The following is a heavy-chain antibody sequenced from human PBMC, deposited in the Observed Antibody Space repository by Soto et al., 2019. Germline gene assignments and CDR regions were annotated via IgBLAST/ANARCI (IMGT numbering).Heavy chain of an antibody. V-gene: IGHV1-46*03. J-gene: IGHJ4*02. CDR1: GYTFTSYY. CDR3: ARDPGTSGSYDTPQGGFDY. D-gene: IGHD1-26*01. CDR2: INPSGGST. Sequence: QVQLVQSGAEVKKPGASVKVSCKASGYTFTSYYMHWVRQAPGQGLEWMGIINPSGGSTSYAQKFQGRVTMTRDTSTSTVYMELSSLRSEDTAVYYCARDPGTSGSYDTPQGGFDYWGQGTLVTVSS.